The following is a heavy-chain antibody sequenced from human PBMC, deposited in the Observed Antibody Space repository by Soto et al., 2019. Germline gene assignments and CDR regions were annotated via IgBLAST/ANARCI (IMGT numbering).Heavy chain of an antibody. CDR3: ARDGRIAVNNWFDP. D-gene: IGHD6-19*01. CDR1: GFTFSSYG. V-gene: IGHV3-33*01. CDR2: IWYDGSNK. J-gene: IGHJ5*02. Sequence: GGSLRLSCAASGFTFSSYGMHWVRQAPGKGLEWVAVIWYDGSNKYYADSVKGRFTISRDNSKNTLYLQMNSLGAEDTAVYYCARDGRIAVNNWFDPWGQGTLVTVSS.